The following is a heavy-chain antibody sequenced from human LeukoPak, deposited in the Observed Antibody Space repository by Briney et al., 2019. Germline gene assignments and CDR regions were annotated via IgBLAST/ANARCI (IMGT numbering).Heavy chain of an antibody. CDR3: STSPSPVGY. J-gene: IGHJ4*02. D-gene: IGHD4-23*01. Sequence: GGSLRLSCTAFGFIFGDYGMSWFRQAPGKGLEWVGFIRRKGNGGTTEYAASVKGGFTISRDDSKNIAYLQMNSLKTEDTAVYYCSTSPSPVGYWGQGTLVTVSS. CDR1: GFIFGDYG. V-gene: IGHV3-49*03. CDR2: IRRKGNGGTT.